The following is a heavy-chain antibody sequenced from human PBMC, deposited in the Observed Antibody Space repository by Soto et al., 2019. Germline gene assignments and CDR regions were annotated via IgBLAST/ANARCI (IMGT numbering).Heavy chain of an antibody. Sequence: QVQLVQSGAEVKKPGSSVKVSCKASGYTFTDYYMHWVRQAPGQGLEWRGWINPDSGATNYAQKFQGRVAMTRDTSISTAYMELSRLRSDDTAVYYCARRYYDVLAGYPSFDLWGRGTLVTVSS. V-gene: IGHV1-2*02. CDR1: GYTFTDYY. CDR3: ARRYYDVLAGYPSFDL. J-gene: IGHJ2*01. CDR2: INPDSGAT. D-gene: IGHD3-9*01.